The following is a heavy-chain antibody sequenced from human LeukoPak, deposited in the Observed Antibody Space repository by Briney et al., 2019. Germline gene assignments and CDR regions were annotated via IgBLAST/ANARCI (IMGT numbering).Heavy chain of an antibody. J-gene: IGHJ4*02. CDR3: ATVFRGGPRGSHFDY. V-gene: IGHV3-74*01. CDR1: GLTFSNYW. Sequence: GGSLRLSCAASGLTFSNYWMHWVRQAPGKGLVWVSRISYDESSINYADSVKGRFTISRDNARKTVYLQMNSLRAEDTAVYYCATVFRGGPRGSHFDYWGQGTLVTVSS. CDR2: ISYDESSI. D-gene: IGHD3-10*01.